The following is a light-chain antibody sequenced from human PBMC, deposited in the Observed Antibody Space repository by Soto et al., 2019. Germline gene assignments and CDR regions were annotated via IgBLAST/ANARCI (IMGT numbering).Light chain of an antibody. CDR1: QSVSSSY. CDR2: GAS. Sequence: EIVLTQSPGTLSLSPGERATLSCRASQSVSSSYLAWYQQTPGQAPRLLIYGASSRATGIPDRFSGSGSGTDFTLTISRLEPEDFAVYYCQQDGSSPRTFGQGTKVDIK. J-gene: IGKJ1*01. CDR3: QQDGSSPRT. V-gene: IGKV3-20*01.